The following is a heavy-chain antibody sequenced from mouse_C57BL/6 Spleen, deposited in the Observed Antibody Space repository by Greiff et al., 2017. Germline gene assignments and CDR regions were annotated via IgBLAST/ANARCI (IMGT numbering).Heavy chain of an antibody. CDR1: GFTFSSYG. V-gene: IGHV5-6*01. CDR3: ARGRRRDYFDY. Sequence: EVMLVESGGDLVKPGGSLKLSCAASGFTFSSYGMSWVRQTPDKRLEWVATISSGGSYTYYPDSVKGRFTISRDNAKNTLYLQMSSLKSEDTAMYYCARGRRRDYFDYWGQGTTLTVSS. CDR2: ISSGGSYT. J-gene: IGHJ2*01.